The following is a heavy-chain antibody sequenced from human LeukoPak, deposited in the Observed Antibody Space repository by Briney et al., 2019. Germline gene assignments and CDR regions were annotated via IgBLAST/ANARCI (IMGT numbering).Heavy chain of an antibody. V-gene: IGHV1-24*01. CDR3: AAGYCSSTSCYTGAHY. CDR1: GYTLTELS. Sequence: ASVKVSCKVSGYTLTELSMHWVRQAPGKGLEWMGGFDPEDGETIYAQKFQGRVTMTEDTSTDTAYMELSSLRSEDTAVYYCAAGYCSSTSCYTGAHYWGQGTLVTVSS. D-gene: IGHD2-2*02. CDR2: FDPEDGET. J-gene: IGHJ4*02.